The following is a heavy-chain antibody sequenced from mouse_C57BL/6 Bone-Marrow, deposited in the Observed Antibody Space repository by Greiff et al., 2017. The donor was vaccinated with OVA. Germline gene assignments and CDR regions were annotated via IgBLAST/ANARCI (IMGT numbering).Heavy chain of an antibody. CDR3: AEGNTEELLRGGYFDV. V-gene: IGHV1-81*01. CDR1: GYTFTSYG. D-gene: IGHD1-1*01. Sequence: QVQLKESGAELARPGASVKLSCKASGYTFTSYGISWVKQRTGQGLEWIGEIYPRSGNTYYNEKFKGKATLTADKSSSTAYMELRSLTSEDSAVYFCAEGNTEELLRGGYFDVWGTGTTVTVSS. J-gene: IGHJ1*03. CDR2: IYPRSGNT.